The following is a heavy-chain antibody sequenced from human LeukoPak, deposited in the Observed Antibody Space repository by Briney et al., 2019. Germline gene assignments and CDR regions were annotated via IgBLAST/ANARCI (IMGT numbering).Heavy chain of an antibody. CDR1: GFTFDNYA. D-gene: IGHD4-17*01. Sequence: GGSLRLPCVASGFTFDNYAMTWVRQPPGKGLEWVSVIAAGGGGIQYADSVKGRFTISRDNSKNMLYLQMNSLRAEDTAVYYCAKHKENYGDSCLDDSWGQGTLVTVSS. CDR3: AKHKENYGDSCLDDS. CDR2: IAAGGGGI. J-gene: IGHJ5*01. V-gene: IGHV3-23*01.